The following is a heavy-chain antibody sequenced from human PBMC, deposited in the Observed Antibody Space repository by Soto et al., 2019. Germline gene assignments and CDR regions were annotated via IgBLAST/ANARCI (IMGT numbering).Heavy chain of an antibody. J-gene: IGHJ4*02. CDR2: IRSKDYGGTT. CDR3: TREIPYFDS. V-gene: IGHV3-49*02. Sequence: SLRLSCATSGFTFTYFSISWVRQAPGRGLEWVGFIRSKDYGGTTEYAASVKGRFAISRDDSTGIAYLQMNSLKNEDTAVYYCTREIPYFDSWGQGTLVTVSP. CDR1: GFTFTYFS.